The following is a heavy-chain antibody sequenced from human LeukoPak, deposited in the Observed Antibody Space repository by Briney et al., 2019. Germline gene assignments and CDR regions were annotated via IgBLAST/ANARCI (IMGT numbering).Heavy chain of an antibody. Sequence: PSQTLSLTCTVSGGSISSGGYYWSWIRQPPGKGLEWIGYIYHSGSTYYNPSLKSRVTISVDRSKNQFSLKLSSVTAADTAVYYCARDDRVHGSGSSLWFDPWGQGTLVTVSS. CDR2: IYHSGST. V-gene: IGHV4-30-2*01. CDR3: ARDDRVHGSGSSLWFDP. D-gene: IGHD3-10*01. J-gene: IGHJ5*02. CDR1: GGSISSGGYY.